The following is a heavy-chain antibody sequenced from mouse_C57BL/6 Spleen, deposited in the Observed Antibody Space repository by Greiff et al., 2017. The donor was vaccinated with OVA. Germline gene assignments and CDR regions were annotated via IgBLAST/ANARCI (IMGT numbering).Heavy chain of an antibody. CDR1: GYTFTSYT. V-gene: IGHV1-4*01. CDR2: INPSSGYT. Sequence: VQLQESGAELARPGASVKMSCKASGYTFTSYTMHWVKQRPGQGLEWIGYINPSSGYTKYNQKFKDKATLTADKSSSTAYMQLSSLTSEDSAVYYCARGIYYDYGKSYFDYWGQGTTLTVSS. CDR3: ARGIYYDYGKSYFDY. D-gene: IGHD2-4*01. J-gene: IGHJ2*01.